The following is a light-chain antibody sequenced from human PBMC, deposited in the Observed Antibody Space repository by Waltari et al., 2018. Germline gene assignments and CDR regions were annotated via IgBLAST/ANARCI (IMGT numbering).Light chain of an antibody. CDR3: QHYVRLPVT. CDR2: GAS. Sequence: EIVLTQSPGTLSLSPGEGATLSCRASQSVGRSLVWYQQKPGQAPRLVISGASSRATGIPDRFSGSGSGTDFSLTISRLEPEDVAVYYCQHYVRLPVTFGRGTKVEIK. CDR1: QSVGRS. J-gene: IGKJ4*02. V-gene: IGKV3-20*01.